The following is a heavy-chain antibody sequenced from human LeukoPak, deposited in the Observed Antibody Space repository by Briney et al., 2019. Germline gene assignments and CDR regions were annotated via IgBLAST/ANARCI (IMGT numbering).Heavy chain of an antibody. CDR3: TRESGSMRWFDP. D-gene: IGHD6-25*01. V-gene: IGHV4-4*07. CDR1: GGSISGYY. J-gene: IGHJ5*02. Sequence: SETLSLTCAVSGGSISGYYWSWIRQPAGKGLEWIGRMSTSGNSNYIPSLVSRVTMSVDTSKNQFSLNLSSVTAADTAVYYCTRESGSMRWFDPWGQGTLVTVSS. CDR2: MSTSGNS.